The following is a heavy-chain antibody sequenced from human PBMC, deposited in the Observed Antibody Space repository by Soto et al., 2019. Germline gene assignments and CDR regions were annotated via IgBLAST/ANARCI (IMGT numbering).Heavy chain of an antibody. Sequence: ASVKVSCKASGYTFTSYGISWVRQAPGQGLEWMGWISAYNGNTNYAQKLQGRVTMTTDTSTSTAYMELRSLRSDDTAVYYCARSRMVRGVIFSTVGSDCYYGMDVWGQVTTVTVSS. D-gene: IGHD3-10*01. CDR3: ARSRMVRGVIFSTVGSDCYYGMDV. CDR1: GYTFTSYG. CDR2: ISAYNGNT. J-gene: IGHJ6*02. V-gene: IGHV1-18*01.